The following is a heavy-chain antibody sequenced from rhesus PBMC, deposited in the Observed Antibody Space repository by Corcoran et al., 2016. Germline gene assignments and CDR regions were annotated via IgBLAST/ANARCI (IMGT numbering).Heavy chain of an antibody. Sequence: EVQLVESGGGLVQPGGSLRLSCAASGFTFSSYGMHWVRQAPGKGLEWVAVISDDGSKKYYADSVKDRFTISRDNSKNMLYIQMNNLKWEDTAVYYCARADDEDDDGYYYSLDYWGQGVLVTVSS. CDR2: ISDDGSKK. V-gene: IGHV3-54*02. CDR3: ARADDEDDDGYYYSLDY. CDR1: GFTFSSYG. J-gene: IGHJ4*01. D-gene: IGHD3S6*01.